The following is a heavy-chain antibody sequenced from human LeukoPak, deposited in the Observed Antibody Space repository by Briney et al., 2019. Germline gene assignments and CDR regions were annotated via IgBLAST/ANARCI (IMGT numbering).Heavy chain of an antibody. CDR3: AFFEYSSSSSHY. CDR2: INPNSGGT. V-gene: IGHV1-2*02. J-gene: IGHJ4*02. D-gene: IGHD6-6*01. Sequence: GESLKVSCKASGYVFTGYYMHWVRQAPGQGLEWMGWINPNSGGTKYAQKFQGRVTMTRDTSISTAYMELSRLRSDDTAVYYCAFFEYSSSSSHYWGQGTLVTVSS. CDR1: GYVFTGYY.